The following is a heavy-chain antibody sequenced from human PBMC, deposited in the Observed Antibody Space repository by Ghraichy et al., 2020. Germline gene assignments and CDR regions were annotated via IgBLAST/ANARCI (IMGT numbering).Heavy chain of an antibody. D-gene: IGHD2-21*01. V-gene: IGHV3-33*01. J-gene: IGHJ4*02. Sequence: GGSLRLSCAASGFIFSSYGMHWVRQAPGKGLEWVAVIWYDGSNKYYADSVKGRFTISRDNSKNTLYLQMNSLRAEDTAVYYCARVPIWAYYFDYWGQGTLVTVSS. CDR1: GFIFSSYG. CDR3: ARVPIWAYYFDY. CDR2: IWYDGSNK.